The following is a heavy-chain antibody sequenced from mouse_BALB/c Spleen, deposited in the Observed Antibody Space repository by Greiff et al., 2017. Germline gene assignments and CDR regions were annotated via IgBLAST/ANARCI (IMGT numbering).Heavy chain of an antibody. J-gene: IGHJ2*01. CDR3: ARSGFITTVVDYFDY. V-gene: IGHV5-17*02. CDR2: ISSGSSTI. D-gene: IGHD1-1*01. Sequence: EVKVVESGGGLVQPGGSRKLSCAASGFTFSSFGMHWVRQAPEKGLEWVAYISSGSSTIYYADTVKGRFTISRDNPKNTLFLQMTSLRSEDTAMYYCARSGFITTVVDYFDYWGQGTTLTVSS. CDR1: GFTFSSFG.